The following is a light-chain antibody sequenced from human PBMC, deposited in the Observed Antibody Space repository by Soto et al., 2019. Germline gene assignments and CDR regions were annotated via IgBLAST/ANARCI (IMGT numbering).Light chain of an antibody. Sequence: EIVLTHSPGTLSLSPCERAALSSRASQSVSSSYLAWYQQKPGQAPRLLIYGSSTRATGIPDRFSGSGSGTDFTLTISRLEPEDFAVYYCQQYGDSPRTFGQGTKVDIK. CDR2: GSS. CDR1: QSVSSSY. V-gene: IGKV3-20*01. J-gene: IGKJ1*01. CDR3: QQYGDSPRT.